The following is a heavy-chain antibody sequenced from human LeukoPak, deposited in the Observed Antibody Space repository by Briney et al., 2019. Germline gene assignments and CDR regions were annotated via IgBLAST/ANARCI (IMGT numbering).Heavy chain of an antibody. D-gene: IGHD2-2*01. V-gene: IGHV3-21*01. CDR3: AGGGHCSSTSCSL. CDR1: GFTFSSYS. Sequence: GGSLRLSCAASGFTFSSYSMNWVRQAPGKGLEWVSSISSSSSYIYYADSVKGRFTISRDNAKNSLYLQMNSLRAEDTAVYYCAGGGHCSSTSCSLGGQGTLVTVSS. CDR2: ISSSSSYI. J-gene: IGHJ4*02.